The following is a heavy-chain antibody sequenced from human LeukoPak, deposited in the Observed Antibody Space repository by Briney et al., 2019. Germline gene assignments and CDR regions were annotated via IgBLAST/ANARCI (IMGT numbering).Heavy chain of an antibody. Sequence: GGSLRLSCAASGFTFSSYAMRWVRQAPGKGLEWVSGICGSGDSTYYANSVKGRFTISRDNSQNTVYLQMNSLRAEDTAVYYCARGVRVWGTYRYSGYAFDIWGQGTMVTVSS. J-gene: IGHJ3*02. V-gene: IGHV3-23*01. CDR3: ARGVRVWGTYRYSGYAFDI. CDR1: GFTFSSYA. CDR2: ICGSGDST. D-gene: IGHD3-16*02.